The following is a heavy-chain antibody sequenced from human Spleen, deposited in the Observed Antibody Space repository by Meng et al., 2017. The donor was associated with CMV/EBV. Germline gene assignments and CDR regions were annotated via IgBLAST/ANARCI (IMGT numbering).Heavy chain of an antibody. D-gene: IGHD3-10*01. CDR3: ARVPMGGYGMDV. J-gene: IGHJ6*02. V-gene: IGHV3-21*01. Sequence: GESLKISCPASGFTFSVFVINWVRQAPGKGLEWVSSVSSSSSFIYYADSVRGRFTISRDSAKKSLFLRMNSLRAEDTAVYYCARVPMGGYGMDVWGQGTTVTVSS. CDR2: VSSSSSFI. CDR1: GFTFSVFV.